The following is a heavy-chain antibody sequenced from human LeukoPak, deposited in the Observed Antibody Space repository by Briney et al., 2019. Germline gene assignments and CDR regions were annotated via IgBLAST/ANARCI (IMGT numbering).Heavy chain of an antibody. J-gene: IGHJ4*02. D-gene: IGHD2-15*01. CDR3: AKDRSPDTPYYFDY. CDR2: ISSSGSTI. Sequence: GGSLRLSCVASGFTFSDYYMSWIRQAPGKGLEWVSYISSSGSTIYYADSVKGRFTISRDNAKNSLYLQMNSLRAEDTAVYYCAKDRSPDTPYYFDYWGQGTLVTVSS. CDR1: GFTFSDYY. V-gene: IGHV3-11*01.